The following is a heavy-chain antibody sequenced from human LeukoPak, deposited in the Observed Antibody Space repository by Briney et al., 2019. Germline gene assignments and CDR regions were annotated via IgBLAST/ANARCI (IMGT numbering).Heavy chain of an antibody. J-gene: IGHJ3*02. CDR2: IQPADSQT. Sequence: GESLKISCMGSGYSFTTYWIDWVRQVPGKGLEWMGLIQPADSQTRYNPSFQGQVTLSGDKSINTAYLQWSSLRPSDTAMYYCARRLRTGGFDIWGQGTEVTVSS. V-gene: IGHV5-51*01. CDR3: ARRLRTGGFDI. CDR1: GYSFTTYW. D-gene: IGHD1-1*01.